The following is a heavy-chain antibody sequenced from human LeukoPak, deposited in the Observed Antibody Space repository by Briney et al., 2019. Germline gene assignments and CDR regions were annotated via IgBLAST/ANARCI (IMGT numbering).Heavy chain of an antibody. J-gene: IGHJ4*02. CDR3: ARSSGTGTFSY. CDR2: VYYGRSP. Sequence: SETLSLTCTVSGDSISRSTYYWAWIRQPPGTGLEWIGSVYYGRSPYYNPSLESRATISVDTSKNHFSLKMSSVTAADTAVYYCARSSGTGTFSYWGQGTLVTVSS. D-gene: IGHD6-25*01. V-gene: IGHV4-39*02. CDR1: GDSISRSTYY.